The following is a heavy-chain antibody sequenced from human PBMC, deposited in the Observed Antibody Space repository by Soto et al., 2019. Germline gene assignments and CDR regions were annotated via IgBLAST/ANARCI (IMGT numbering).Heavy chain of an antibody. Sequence: EASVKVSCKASGYTFTSYGISWVRQAPGQGLEWMGWISAYNGNTNYAQKLQGRVTMTTDTSTSTAYMELRSLRSDDTAVYYCAIGYCSSTSCYPGGYWGQGTLVTVSS. J-gene: IGHJ4*02. CDR1: GYTFTSYG. V-gene: IGHV1-18*04. D-gene: IGHD2-2*03. CDR2: ISAYNGNT. CDR3: AIGYCSSTSCYPGGY.